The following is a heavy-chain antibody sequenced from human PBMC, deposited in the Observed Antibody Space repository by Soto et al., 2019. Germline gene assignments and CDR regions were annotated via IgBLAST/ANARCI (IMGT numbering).Heavy chain of an antibody. Sequence: GGSLRLSCAASGFTFSSYGMHWVRQTPGKGLEWVAVISYDGSNKYYVDSVKGRFTISRDNSKNTLYLQMNSLRAEDTAVYYCAKSISGSNPDFDYWGQGTLVTVSS. CDR3: AKSISGSNPDFDY. CDR2: ISYDGSNK. J-gene: IGHJ4*02. D-gene: IGHD1-26*01. V-gene: IGHV3-30*18. CDR1: GFTFSSYG.